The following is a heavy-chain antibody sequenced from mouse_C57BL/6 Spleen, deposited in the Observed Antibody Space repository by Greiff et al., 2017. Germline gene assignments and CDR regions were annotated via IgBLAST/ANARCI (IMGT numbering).Heavy chain of an antibody. V-gene: IGHV5-9-1*02. J-gene: IGHJ4*01. D-gene: IGHD2-3*01. CDR3: TRVIYDGYHYYAMDY. Sequence: EVQGVESGEGLVKPGGSLKLSCAASGFTFSSYAMSWVRQTPEKRLEWVAYISSGGDYIYYADTVKGRFTISRDNARNTLYLQMSSLKSEDTAMYHCTRVIYDGYHYYAMDYWGQGTSVTVSS. CDR1: GFTFSSYA. CDR2: ISSGGDYI.